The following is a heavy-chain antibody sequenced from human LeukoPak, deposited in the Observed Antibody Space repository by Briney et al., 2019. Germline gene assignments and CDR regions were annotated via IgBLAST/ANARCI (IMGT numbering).Heavy chain of an antibody. CDR2: FGTSNSST. V-gene: IGHV3-23*01. CDR1: GFTFSSYA. CDR3: AKRITGTLRYFDF. Sequence: PGGSLGLSCAASGFTFSSYAMSWVRQAPRKGLEWVSTFGTSNSSTYYADSVKGRFTISRDNSKNTLYLQMSSLRAEDTAVYYCAKRITGTLRYFDFWGQGTLVTVSS. D-gene: IGHD1-7*01. J-gene: IGHJ4*02.